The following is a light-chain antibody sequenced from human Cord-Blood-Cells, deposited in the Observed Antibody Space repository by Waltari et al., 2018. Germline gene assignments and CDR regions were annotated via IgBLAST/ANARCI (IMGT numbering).Light chain of an antibody. CDR2: KAS. CDR1: QRISSW. Sequence: DIQMTQSPPTLSASVCARVTITCRASQRISSWLPWYQQEPGKSTRLLIYKASSLESGVPSRFSGSGSGREFTVAISSLQPEDFATYYLQQYQRYSGPFGQGTQLEI. CDR3: QQYQRYSGP. J-gene: IGKJ2*01. V-gene: IGKV1-5*03.